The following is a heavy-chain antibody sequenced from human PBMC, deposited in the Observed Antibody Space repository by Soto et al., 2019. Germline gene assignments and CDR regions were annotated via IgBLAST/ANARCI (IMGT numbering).Heavy chain of an antibody. CDR1: GYSFTSYW. J-gene: IGHJ4*02. Sequence: GESLKISCKGSGYSFTSYWIGWVCQMPGKGLEWMGIIYPGDSDTRYSPSFQGQVTISADKSISTAYLQWSSLKASDTAMYYCARTEDFWSGYHQYYFDFWGQGTLVTVSS. CDR2: IYPGDSDT. CDR3: ARTEDFWSGYHQYYFDF. V-gene: IGHV5-51*01. D-gene: IGHD3-3*01.